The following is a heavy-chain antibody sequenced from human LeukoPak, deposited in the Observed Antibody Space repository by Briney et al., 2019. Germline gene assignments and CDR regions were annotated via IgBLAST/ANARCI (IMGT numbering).Heavy chain of an antibody. D-gene: IGHD5-12*01. Sequence: HPGGSLRLSCAGSGFIFNNYAMHWVRQPPGKGLEWVSGISWNSGSIDYADSVKGRFTISRDNAKNSLYLQMNSLRAEDTAVYYCARDVGGYDYSYYFDYWGQGTLVTVSS. J-gene: IGHJ4*02. V-gene: IGHV3-9*01. CDR2: ISWNSGSI. CDR1: GFIFNNYA. CDR3: ARDVGGYDYSYYFDY.